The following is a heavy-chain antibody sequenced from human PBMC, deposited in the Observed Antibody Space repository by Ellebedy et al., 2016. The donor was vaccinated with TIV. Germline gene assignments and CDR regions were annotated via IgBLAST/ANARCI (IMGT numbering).Heavy chain of an antibody. CDR1: GFSFRSYW. CDR2: IYQDGGVQ. V-gene: IGHV3-7*01. D-gene: IGHD4-17*01. J-gene: IGHJ5*02. Sequence: GESLKISCAASGFSFRSYWMSWVRQAPGKGLEWVANIYQDGGVQYYVDSVKGRFTISRDNADNSLFLQMNRLRAEDTAVYFCARRGSYGDYAVQINSWFDTWGRGTLVAVS. CDR3: ARRGSYGDYAVQINSWFDT.